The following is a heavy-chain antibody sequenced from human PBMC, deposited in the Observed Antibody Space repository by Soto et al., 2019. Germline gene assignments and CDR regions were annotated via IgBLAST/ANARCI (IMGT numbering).Heavy chain of an antibody. CDR2: IYTSGST. D-gene: IGHD5-18*01. CDR1: GGSISSYY. J-gene: IGHJ1*01. V-gene: IGHV4-4*07. CDR3: ARDRRVSYGSSPREH. Sequence: LSLTCPVSGGSISSYYWSWIRQPAGKGLEWIGRIYTSGSTNYNPSLKSRVTMSVDTSKKQFSLKLSSVTAADTAVYYCARDRRVSYGSSPREHWGQGTMVSVSA.